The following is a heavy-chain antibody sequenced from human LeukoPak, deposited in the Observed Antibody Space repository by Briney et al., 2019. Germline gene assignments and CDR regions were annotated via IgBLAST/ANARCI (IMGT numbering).Heavy chain of an antibody. J-gene: IGHJ4*02. CDR1: GYTFTSYD. D-gene: IGHD5-12*01. CDR3: ARGRSTGYPYYFEY. CDR2: MNPNSGST. Sequence: ASVTVSCTASGYTFTSYDINWVRQATGQGLEWMGWMNPNSGSTGYAQKFQGRVTITRNTSISTAYMGLSGLRSEDTAVYYCARGRSTGYPYYFEYWGQGTLVTVSS. V-gene: IGHV1-8*03.